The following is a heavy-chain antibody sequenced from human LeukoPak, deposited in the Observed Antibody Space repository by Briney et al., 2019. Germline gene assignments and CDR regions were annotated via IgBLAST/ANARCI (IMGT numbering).Heavy chain of an antibody. Sequence: GGSLRLSCAASGFTFSRDTMNWVRQAPGKGLEWVSSISSSSFIYYADSVKGRFTISRDNAKNSLSLQMNTLRAEDTAVYYCARAVRVDFWGQGTLVTVSS. CDR3: ARAVRVDF. CDR1: GFTFSRDT. CDR2: ISSSSFI. V-gene: IGHV3-21*01. D-gene: IGHD2/OR15-2a*01. J-gene: IGHJ4*02.